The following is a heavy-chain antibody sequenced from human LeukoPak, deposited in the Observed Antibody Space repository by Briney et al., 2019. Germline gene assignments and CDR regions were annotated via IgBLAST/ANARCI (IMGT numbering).Heavy chain of an antibody. CDR3: ARELGYCSSTSCYRGGYYYYYGMDV. CDR1: GYTFTSYY. V-gene: IGHV1-2*04. Sequence: GASVKVSCKASGYTFTSYYMHWVRQAPGQGLEWMGWINPNSGGTNYAQKFQGWVTMTRDTSISTAYMELSRLRSDDTAVYYCARELGYCSSTSCYRGGYYYYYGMDVWGQGTTVTVSS. D-gene: IGHD2-2*02. J-gene: IGHJ6*02. CDR2: INPNSGGT.